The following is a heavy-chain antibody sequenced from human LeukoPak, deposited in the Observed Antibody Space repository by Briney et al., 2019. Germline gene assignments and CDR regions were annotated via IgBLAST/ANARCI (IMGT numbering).Heavy chain of an antibody. J-gene: IGHJ4*02. CDR3: TKDPLDC. D-gene: IGHD2-21*01. CDR1: GFTLSNYM. Sequence: GGSLRLSCVASGFTLSNYMMSWVRQAPGKGLEWVSAISGSAVGTFYSDSVRGRFTISRDSPRNTLYLQMNSLRVEDTAVYYCTKDPLDCWGQGTPVTVSS. CDR2: ISGSAVGT. V-gene: IGHV3-23*01.